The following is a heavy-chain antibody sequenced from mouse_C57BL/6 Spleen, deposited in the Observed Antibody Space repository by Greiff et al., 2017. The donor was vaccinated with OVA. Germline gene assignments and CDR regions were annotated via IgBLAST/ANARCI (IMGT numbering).Heavy chain of an antibody. J-gene: IGHJ4*01. CDR3: ARRGDYDHAMDY. D-gene: IGHD2-4*01. V-gene: IGHV1-50*01. Sequence: VQLQQPGAELVKPGASVKLSCKASGYTFTSYWMQWVKQRPGQGLEWIGEIDPSDSYTNYNQKFKGKATLTVDTSSSTAYMQLSSLTSEDSAVYYCARRGDYDHAMDYWGQGTSVTVSS. CDR2: IDPSDSYT. CDR1: GYTFTSYW.